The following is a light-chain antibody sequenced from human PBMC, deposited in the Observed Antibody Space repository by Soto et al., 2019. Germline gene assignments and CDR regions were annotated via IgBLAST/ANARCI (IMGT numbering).Light chain of an antibody. V-gene: IGLV2-14*03. CDR3: CSYRTSNTRQIV. J-gene: IGLJ1*01. CDR2: DVS. CDR1: SSDDVGYNY. Sequence: QSVVTAAASVYGSPGKSVTISCAGTSSDDVGYNYISWYQHHPGKAPKLMIYDVSNRPSGVSNRLSGSKSGNTASLSISVLQPEDEADYYCCSYRTSNTRQIVCGTGTKVTVL.